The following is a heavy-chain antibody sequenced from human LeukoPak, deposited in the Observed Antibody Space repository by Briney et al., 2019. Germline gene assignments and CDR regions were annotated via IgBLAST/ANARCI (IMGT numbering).Heavy chain of an antibody. CDR1: GFTVSSNS. CDR3: ARRAGEYSHPYDY. V-gene: IGHV3-53*01. J-gene: IGHJ4*02. CDR2: IYSGGNT. D-gene: IGHD2-15*01. Sequence: GGSLRLSCTVSGFTVSSNSWSWVRQAPGKGLEWISFIYSGGNTHYSDSVKGRFTISRDNSKNTLYLQMNSLRAEDTAIYYCARRAGEYSHPYDYWGQGTLVTVSS.